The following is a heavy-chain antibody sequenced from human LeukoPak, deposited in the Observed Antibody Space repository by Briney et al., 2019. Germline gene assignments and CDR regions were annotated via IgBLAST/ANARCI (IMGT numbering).Heavy chain of an antibody. D-gene: IGHD3-3*01. V-gene: IGHV4-39*07. Sequence: SETLSLTCTVSGCSITSSGYYWGWIRQSPVEGLEWIGSIYHSGTSYYNPSLKSRVTISVDTSKNKFSLNLSSVTAADTAVYYCARSSVVLRFLERWPDAFDFWGQGTMVTVSS. J-gene: IGHJ3*01. CDR3: ARSSVVLRFLERWPDAFDF. CDR1: GCSITSSGYY. CDR2: IYHSGTS.